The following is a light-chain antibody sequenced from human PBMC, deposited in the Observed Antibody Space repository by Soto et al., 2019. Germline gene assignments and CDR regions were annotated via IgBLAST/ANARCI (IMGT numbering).Light chain of an antibody. Sequence: QSVLTQPASVSGYPGQTVIISCTGTSSDIGGYNSVSWYQQHPGRAPKLILFDVSNRPSKIPDRFSGSKSDNTASLTISGLQAEDEADYYCSSYSTSSTLILFGGGTKVTVL. V-gene: IGLV2-14*03. CDR2: DVS. CDR3: SSYSTSSTLIL. CDR1: SSDIGGYNS. J-gene: IGLJ2*01.